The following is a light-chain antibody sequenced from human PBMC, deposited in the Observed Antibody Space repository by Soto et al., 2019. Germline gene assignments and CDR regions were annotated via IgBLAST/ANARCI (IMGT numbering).Light chain of an antibody. J-gene: IGLJ1*01. Sequence: QSVLTQPASVSGSPGQSITISCTGSSSDVGGYDYVSWYQQHPGKAPKLVLYGVNNRPSGVSNRFSGSKSGNTASLTISGLQAEAGAEYYCSSSTTSITHHVFGAGTKVTVL. CDR2: GVN. CDR1: SSDVGGYDY. V-gene: IGLV2-14*01. CDR3: SSSTTSITHHV.